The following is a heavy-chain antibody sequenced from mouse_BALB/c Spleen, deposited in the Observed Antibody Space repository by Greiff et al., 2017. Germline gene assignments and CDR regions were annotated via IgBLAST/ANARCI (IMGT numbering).Heavy chain of an antibody. D-gene: IGHD2-1*01. CDR3: ARMGGNYGWYFDV. CDR2: INHSTGYT. Sequence: QVQLQQSGAELMKPGASVKISCKATGYTFSSYWMHWVKQRPGQGLEWIGYINHSTGYTEYNQKFKDKATLTADKSSSTAYMQLSSLTSEDSAVYYCARMGGNYGWYFDVWGAGTTVTVSS. CDR1: GYTFSSYW. V-gene: IGHV1S26*01. J-gene: IGHJ1*01.